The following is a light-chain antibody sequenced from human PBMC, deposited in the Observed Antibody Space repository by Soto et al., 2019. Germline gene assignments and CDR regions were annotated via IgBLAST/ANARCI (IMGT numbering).Light chain of an antibody. Sequence: AIRMTQSPSSLSASTGDRFTITCRASQGISSYLAWYQQKPGKAPKLLIYAASTLQSGVPSRFSGSGSGTDFTLTISCLQSEDFATYYCQQYYSYPLTFGQGTLLEI. CDR3: QQYYSYPLT. V-gene: IGKV1-8*01. J-gene: IGKJ5*01. CDR2: AAS. CDR1: QGISSY.